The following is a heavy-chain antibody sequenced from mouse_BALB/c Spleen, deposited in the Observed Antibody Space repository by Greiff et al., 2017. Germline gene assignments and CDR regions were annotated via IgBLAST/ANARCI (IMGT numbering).Heavy chain of an antibody. CDR1: GYTFTSYW. D-gene: IGHD1-1*01. J-gene: IGHJ4*01. V-gene: IGHV1S22*01. CDR2: IYPGSGST. Sequence: LQQPGSELVRPGASVKLSCKASGYTFTSYWMHWVKQRPGQGLEWIGNIYPGSGSTNYDEKFKSKATLTVDTSSSTAYMQLSSLTSEDSAVYYCTRYYYGSSCSGFYAMDYWGQGTSVTVSS. CDR3: TRYYYGSSCSGFYAMDY.